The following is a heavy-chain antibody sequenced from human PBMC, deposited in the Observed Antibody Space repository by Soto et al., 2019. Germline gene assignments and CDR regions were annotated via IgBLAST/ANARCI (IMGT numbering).Heavy chain of an antibody. V-gene: IGHV1-18*01. CDR2: ISAYNGNT. D-gene: IGHD4-17*01. CDR3: ARGPYYGDYGRTYNWFDP. Sequence: ASVKVSCKASGYTFTSYGISWVRQAPGQGLERMGWISAYNGNTNYAQKLQGRVTMTTDTSTSTAYMELRSLRSDDTAVYYGARGPYYGDYGRTYNWFDPWGQRPLATVSS. CDR1: GYTFTSYG. J-gene: IGHJ5*02.